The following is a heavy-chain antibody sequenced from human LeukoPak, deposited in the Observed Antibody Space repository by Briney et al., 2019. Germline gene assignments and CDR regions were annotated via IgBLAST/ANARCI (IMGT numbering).Heavy chain of an antibody. CDR1: GYTFTSYG. J-gene: IGHJ4*02. V-gene: IGHV1-18*01. CDR2: ISAYNGNT. D-gene: IGHD2-15*01. CDR3: AREEYCSGGSCYFPT. Sequence: ASVNVSCKASGYTFTSYGISWVRQAPGQGLEWMGWISAYNGNTNYAQKLQGRVTMTTDTSTSTAYMELRSLRSDDTAVYYCAREEYCSGGSCYFPTWGQGTLVTVSS.